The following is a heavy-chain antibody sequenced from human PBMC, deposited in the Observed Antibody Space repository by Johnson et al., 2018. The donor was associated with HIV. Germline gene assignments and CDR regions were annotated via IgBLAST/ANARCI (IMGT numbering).Heavy chain of an antibody. CDR2: IYSGGST. J-gene: IGHJ3*02. D-gene: IGHD3-9*01. Sequence: VQLVESGGGLVQPGGSLRLSCAASGFTVSSNYMSWVRQAPGKGLEWVSVIYSGGSTYYAGSVKGRFTLSRDNSKNRLYLQMNSLRVEDTAVYYCARPDYDILTGAFDIWGQGTMVTVAS. CDR3: ARPDYDILTGAFDI. V-gene: IGHV3-66*01. CDR1: GFTVSSNY.